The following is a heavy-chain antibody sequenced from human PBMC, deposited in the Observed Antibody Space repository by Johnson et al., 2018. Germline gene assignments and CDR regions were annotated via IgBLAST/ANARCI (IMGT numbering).Heavy chain of an antibody. Sequence: QVQLQESGPGLVRPSETLSLTCAVSGGSISSYYWSWIRQPPGKGVEWIGYVYYSGSTIYKPSLESRVTISVDTSENQFSLKLAAVTAADTAVYFCARGSVEGRWSPVDVWGQGTMVTVSS. CDR3: ARGSVEGRWSPVDV. D-gene: IGHD3-3*01. J-gene: IGHJ3*01. CDR1: GGSISSYY. CDR2: VYYSGST. V-gene: IGHV4-59*01.